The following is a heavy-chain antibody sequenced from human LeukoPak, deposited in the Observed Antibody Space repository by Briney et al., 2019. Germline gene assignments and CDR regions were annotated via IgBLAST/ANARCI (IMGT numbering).Heavy chain of an antibody. CDR3: ARLHNSSSWYVGYYYYYMDV. J-gene: IGHJ6*03. V-gene: IGHV4-39*01. CDR1: GDSISSSNCY. Sequence: SETLSLTCTVSGDSISSSNCYWGWIRQPPGKGLEWIGSIYFSGGTYYNASLKSRVTISVDTSKNQFSLKLSSVTAADTAVYYCARLHNSSSWYVGYYYYYMDVWGKGTTVTISS. D-gene: IGHD6-13*01. CDR2: IYFSGGT.